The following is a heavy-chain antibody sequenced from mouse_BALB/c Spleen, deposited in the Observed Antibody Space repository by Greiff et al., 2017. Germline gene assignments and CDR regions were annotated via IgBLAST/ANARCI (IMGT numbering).Heavy chain of an antibody. D-gene: IGHD2-14*01. Sequence: EVKLMESGGGLVKPGGSLKLSCAASGFTFSSYAMSWVRQSPEKRLEWVAEISSGGSYTYYPDTVTGRFTISRDNAKNTLYLEMSSLRSEDTAMYYCARERDYRYDVKYFDVWGAGTTVTVSS. CDR1: GFTFSSYA. V-gene: IGHV5-9-4*01. J-gene: IGHJ1*01. CDR2: ISSGGSYT. CDR3: ARERDYRYDVKYFDV.